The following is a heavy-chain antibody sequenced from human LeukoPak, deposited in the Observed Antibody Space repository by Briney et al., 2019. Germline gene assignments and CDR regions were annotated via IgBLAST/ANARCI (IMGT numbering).Heavy chain of an antibody. Sequence: PGRSLRLSCAASGFTFSSYGMHWVRQAPGKGLEWVAVISYDGSNKYYADSVKGRFTISRDNSKNTLYLQMNSLRAEDTAVYYCARDCIAAAGSSYYYYYYMDVWGKGTTVTVSS. V-gene: IGHV3-30*03. CDR1: GFTFSSYG. CDR3: ARDCIAAAGSSYYYYYYMDV. CDR2: ISYDGSNK. J-gene: IGHJ6*03. D-gene: IGHD6-13*01.